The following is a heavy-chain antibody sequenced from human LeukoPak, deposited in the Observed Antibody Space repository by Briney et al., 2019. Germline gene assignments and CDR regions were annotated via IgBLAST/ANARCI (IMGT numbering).Heavy chain of an antibody. D-gene: IGHD1-26*01. Sequence: GGSLRLSCAASGFTFSSYAMNWVRQVPGKGLEWFSAISGSGGSTYYADSVEGRFTSSRDNSKNTLSLQMNGLRADDTAVYYCAKASTFSGSPVDYWGQGTLVTVSS. V-gene: IGHV3-23*01. CDR2: ISGSGGST. J-gene: IGHJ4*02. CDR3: AKASTFSGSPVDY. CDR1: GFTFSSYA.